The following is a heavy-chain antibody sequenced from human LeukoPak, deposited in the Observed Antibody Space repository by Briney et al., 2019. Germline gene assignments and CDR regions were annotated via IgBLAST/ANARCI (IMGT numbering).Heavy chain of an antibody. J-gene: IGHJ4*02. CDR3: ASRNSYSSSWYYFDY. D-gene: IGHD6-13*01. V-gene: IGHV1-18*01. Sequence: ASVKVSCKASGYTFTSYGISWVRQAPGQGLEWMGWISAYNGNTNYAQKLQGRVTMTTDTSTSTAYMELRSLRSDDTAVYYCASRNSYSSSWYYFDYWGQGTLVTVSS. CDR2: ISAYNGNT. CDR1: GYTFTSYG.